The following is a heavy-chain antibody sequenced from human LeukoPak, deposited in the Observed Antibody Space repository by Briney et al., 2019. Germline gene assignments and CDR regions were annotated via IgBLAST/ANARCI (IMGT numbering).Heavy chain of an antibody. D-gene: IGHD7-27*01. CDR3: ASHGDQDAFDI. J-gene: IGHJ3*02. V-gene: IGHV4-59*01. Sequence: PSETLSLTCTVSGGSISSYYWSWIRQPPGKGLEWIGYIYYSGSTNYNPSLKSRVTISVDTSKNPFSLKLSSVTAADTAVYYCASHGDQDAFDIWGQGTMVTVSS. CDR2: IYYSGST. CDR1: GGSISSYY.